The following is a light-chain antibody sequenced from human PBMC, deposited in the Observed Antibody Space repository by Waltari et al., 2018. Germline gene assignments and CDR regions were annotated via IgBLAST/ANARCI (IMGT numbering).Light chain of an antibody. J-gene: IGLJ1*01. CDR3: AAWDGSLNGYV. V-gene: IGLV1-44*01. Sequence: QSVLTQPPSASGTPGQRVPISCSGSSSNIGSNAVNWFQQLPGTAPKLLISSSNQRPSGVPDRISGSKSGTSGSLASSGLQSEEEADYYCAAWDGSLNGYVFGPGTKVTVL. CDR1: SSNIGSNA. CDR2: SSN.